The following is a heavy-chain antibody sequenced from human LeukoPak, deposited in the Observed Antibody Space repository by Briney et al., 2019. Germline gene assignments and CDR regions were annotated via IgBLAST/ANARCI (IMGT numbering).Heavy chain of an antibody. J-gene: IGHJ5*02. Sequence: ASVKVSCKASGGTFSSYAISWVRQAPGQGLEWMGWISAYNGNTNYAQKLQGRVTMTTDTSTSTAYMELRSLRSDDTAVYYCARDGAAPNWFDPWGQGTLVTVSS. V-gene: IGHV1-18*01. CDR2: ISAYNGNT. CDR1: GGTFSSYA. D-gene: IGHD6-13*01. CDR3: ARDGAAPNWFDP.